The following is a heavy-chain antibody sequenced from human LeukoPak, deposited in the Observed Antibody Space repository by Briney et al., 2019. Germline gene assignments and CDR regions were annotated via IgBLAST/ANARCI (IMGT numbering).Heavy chain of an antibody. Sequence: PGGSLRLSCAPSGFTVSTIYMSSVRQAPGKGLEWVSVVYSGGSTYYADSVKGRFTISRDNSKNTLYLQMNSLRAEDTAVYYCARSFAGSSEYWGQGTRVTVSS. J-gene: IGHJ4*02. CDR3: ARSFAGSSEY. D-gene: IGHD6-13*01. CDR2: VYSGGST. V-gene: IGHV3-66*01. CDR1: GFTVSTIY.